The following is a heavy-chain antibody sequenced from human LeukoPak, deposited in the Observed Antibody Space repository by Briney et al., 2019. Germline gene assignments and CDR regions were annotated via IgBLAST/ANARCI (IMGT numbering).Heavy chain of an antibody. D-gene: IGHD1-26*01. J-gene: IGHJ4*02. Sequence: GGSLRLSCTAAGFTFNTCVMHWVRQAPGKGLEWVALVTYDGTNKYYTDSVKGRFTISRDNSRDTLYLQMNRLRAEDTAVYYCARWDSGLDHWGQGTLVAVSS. CDR2: VTYDGTNK. CDR3: ARWDSGLDH. V-gene: IGHV3-30*04. CDR1: GFTFNTCV.